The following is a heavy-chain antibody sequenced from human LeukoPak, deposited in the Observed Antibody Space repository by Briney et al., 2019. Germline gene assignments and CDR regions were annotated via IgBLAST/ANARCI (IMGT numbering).Heavy chain of an antibody. CDR1: GYTFTSYG. V-gene: IGHV1-18*01. D-gene: IGHD6-19*01. Sequence: GASAKVSCKASGYTFTSYGISWVRQAPGQGLEWMGWISAYNGNTNYAQKFQGRVTMTRDTSISTAYMELSRLRSDDTAVYYCARVGIGYSSGPTDYWGQGTLVTVSS. CDR3: ARVGIGYSSGPTDY. CDR2: ISAYNGNT. J-gene: IGHJ4*02.